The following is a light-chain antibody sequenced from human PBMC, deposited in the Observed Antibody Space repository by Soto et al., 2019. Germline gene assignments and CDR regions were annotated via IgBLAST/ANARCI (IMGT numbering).Light chain of an antibody. CDR1: QSVSSSY. J-gene: IGKJ5*01. CDR3: QQYGSSPIT. Sequence: EIVLTQSPGTLSLSPGERATLSCRASQSVSSSYLAWYQQRPGQAPRLLIYGASTRAAGIPGRFSGSGSGTDFTLTISRLEPGDFAVFYCQQYGSSPITFGQGTRLEIK. CDR2: GAS. V-gene: IGKV3-20*01.